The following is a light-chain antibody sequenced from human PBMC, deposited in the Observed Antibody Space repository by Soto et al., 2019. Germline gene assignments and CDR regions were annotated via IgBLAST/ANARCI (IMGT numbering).Light chain of an antibody. CDR2: AAS. CDR1: QTISSY. J-gene: IGKJ2*01. Sequence: DVQMTQSPSSLSASVGDRVTITCRASQTISSYLNWYQQKPRKAPKLLIYAASSLQSGVPSRFSGSGSATDFTLTISSLQPEDFATYYCQQSHGIPYTFGQGTKLEIK. CDR3: QQSHGIPYT. V-gene: IGKV1-39*01.